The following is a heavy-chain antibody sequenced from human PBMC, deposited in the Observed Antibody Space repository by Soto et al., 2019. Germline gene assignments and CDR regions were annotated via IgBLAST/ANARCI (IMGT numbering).Heavy chain of an antibody. D-gene: IGHD4-17*01. CDR2: IDWDDEK. V-gene: IGHV2-70*17. CDR3: SRIHLRHDYLHGMDV. CDR1: GCSLSTSGMC. Sequence: SGPTLVNPTQTLTLTCTFSGCSLSTSGMCVRRIRQPPGKALEWLARIDWDDEKFYSTSLKTRLTISKDTSKNQVVLTMTNMEPVDTATYYCSRIHLRHDYLHGMDVWGQGTTVTVPS. J-gene: IGHJ6*02.